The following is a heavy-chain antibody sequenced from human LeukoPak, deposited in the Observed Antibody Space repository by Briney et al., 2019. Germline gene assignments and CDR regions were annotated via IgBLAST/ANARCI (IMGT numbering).Heavy chain of an antibody. J-gene: IGHJ4*02. Sequence: GASVKVSCKASGYTFTRYYMHWVRQAPGQGLEWMGRINPNSGCTNYAQRFQGRVNMTRDTSISTAYMELSRMRSDDTAVYYCARDSDYDSSGWSPTWGQGTLVTVSS. V-gene: IGHV1-2*06. CDR1: GYTFTRYY. CDR3: ARDSDYDSSGWSPT. CDR2: INPNSGCT. D-gene: IGHD3-22*01.